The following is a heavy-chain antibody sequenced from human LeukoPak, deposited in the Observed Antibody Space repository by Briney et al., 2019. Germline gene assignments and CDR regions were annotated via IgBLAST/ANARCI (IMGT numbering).Heavy chain of an antibody. Sequence: SETLSLTCTVSGGSISRSTYYWGWIRQPPGKGLEWIATIHSSGNTYYNPSLRSRVTMSVDTSKNHFSLKLTSVTAADTAVYYCARSSLTGTYYFDYWGQGTLVTVSS. V-gene: IGHV4-39*01. J-gene: IGHJ4*02. CDR1: GGSISRSTYY. CDR2: IHSSGNT. D-gene: IGHD7-27*01. CDR3: ARSSLTGTYYFDY.